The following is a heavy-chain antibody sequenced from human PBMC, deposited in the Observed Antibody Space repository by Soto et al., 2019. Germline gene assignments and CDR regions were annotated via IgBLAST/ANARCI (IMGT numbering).Heavy chain of an antibody. Sequence: PSETLSLTCAVSGGSISSGGYSWSWIRQPPGKGLEWIGYIYHSGSTYYNPPLKSRVTISVDRSKNQFSLKLSSVTAADTAVYYCAREAAALDYWGQGTLVTVSS. CDR2: IYHSGST. CDR3: AREAAALDY. CDR1: GGSISSGGYS. D-gene: IGHD6-13*01. J-gene: IGHJ4*02. V-gene: IGHV4-30-2*01.